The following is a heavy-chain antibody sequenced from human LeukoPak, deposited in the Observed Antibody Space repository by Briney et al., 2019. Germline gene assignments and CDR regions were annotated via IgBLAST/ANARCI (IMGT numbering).Heavy chain of an antibody. V-gene: IGHV4-34*01. J-gene: IGHJ4*02. CDR1: GGSFSGYY. CDR2: INHSGST. D-gene: IGHD4-17*01. CDR3: ARGQGVEYMTTVTTADY. Sequence: PSETLSLTCAVYGGSFSGYYWSWIRQPPGKGLEWIGEINHSGSTNYNPSLKSRVTISVDMSKNQFSLKLSSVTAADTAVYYCARGQGVEYMTTVTTADYWGQGTLVTVSS.